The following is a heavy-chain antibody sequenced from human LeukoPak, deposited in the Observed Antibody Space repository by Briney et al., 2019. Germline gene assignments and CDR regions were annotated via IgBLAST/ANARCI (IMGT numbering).Heavy chain of an antibody. D-gene: IGHD6-19*01. CDR3: AKDRVEGKQWLAQFDY. Sequence: PGGSLRLSCAASGFIFSSYAMYWVRQAPGKGLDWVAVISYDGSSKYYGDSVKGRFTISRDNSKSTLYLQMNSLRAEDAAVYYCAKDRVEGKQWLAQFDYWGQGTLSPSPQ. V-gene: IGHV3-30*18. J-gene: IGHJ4*02. CDR1: GFIFSSYA. CDR2: ISYDGSSK.